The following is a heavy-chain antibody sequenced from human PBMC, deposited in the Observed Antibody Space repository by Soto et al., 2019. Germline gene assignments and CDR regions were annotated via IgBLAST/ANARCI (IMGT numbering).Heavy chain of an antibody. V-gene: IGHV3-23*01. CDR1: GFSFSSYA. Sequence: EVQLLESGGGLVQPGGSLRLSCAASGFSFSSYAMTWVRQAPGKGLEWVSGISGSGGSTYYPDSVKGRFTISRDNSKNTLYLQMNSLTAEDTAVYYCAKGYCGSASCSYHWYFDLWGRGTLVTVSS. D-gene: IGHD2-2*01. J-gene: IGHJ2*01. CDR2: ISGSGGST. CDR3: AKGYCGSASCSYHWYFDL.